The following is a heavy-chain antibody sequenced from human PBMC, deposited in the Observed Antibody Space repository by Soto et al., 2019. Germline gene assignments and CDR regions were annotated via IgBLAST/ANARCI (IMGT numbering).Heavy chain of an antibody. D-gene: IGHD3-22*01. CDR3: ARLPGAFYYDNSDYHFHHY. CDR1: GLSVVGSY. V-gene: IGHV3-53*01. J-gene: IGHJ4*02. Sequence: GGSLRLSCAASGLSVVGSYMNWFRQSPQKGLEWISVIYPDDNTYYAESVRGRFTLSKDSSRNTVSLQMNSLRAEDTAVYYCARLPGAFYYDNSDYHFHHYWGQGTLVAVSS. CDR2: IYPDDNT.